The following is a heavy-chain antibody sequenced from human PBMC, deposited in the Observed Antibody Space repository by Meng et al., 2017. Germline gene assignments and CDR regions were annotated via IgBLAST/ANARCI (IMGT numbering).Heavy chain of an antibody. CDR2: INPNSGGT. CDR1: GYTFTGYY. D-gene: IGHD4-23*01. V-gene: IGHV1-2*06. Sequence: ASVKVSCKASGYTFTGYYMHWVRQAPGQGLEWMGRINPNSGGTNYAQKFQGRVTMTRDTSISTAYMELSRLRSDDTAVYCCARDEGYGGNSLNDYWGQGTLVTVSS. CDR3: ARDEGYGGNSLNDY. J-gene: IGHJ4*02.